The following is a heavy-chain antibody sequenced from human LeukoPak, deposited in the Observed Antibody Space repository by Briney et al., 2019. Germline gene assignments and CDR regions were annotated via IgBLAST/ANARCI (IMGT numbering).Heavy chain of an antibody. D-gene: IGHD3-10*01. CDR3: AKDYYGSGSSYTDAFDI. CDR2: IYSGGST. J-gene: IGHJ3*02. Sequence: GGSLRLSCAASGFTVSSNYMSWVRQAPGKGLEWVSVIYSGGSTYYADSLKGRFTISRDNSKNTVYLQMNSLRVEDTAIYYCAKDYYGSGSSYTDAFDIWGQGTMVTVSS. CDR1: GFTVSSNY. V-gene: IGHV3-53*01.